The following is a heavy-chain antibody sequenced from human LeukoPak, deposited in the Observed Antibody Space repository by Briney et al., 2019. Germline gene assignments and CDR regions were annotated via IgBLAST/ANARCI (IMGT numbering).Heavy chain of an antibody. CDR2: IYYSGST. J-gene: IGHJ5*02. V-gene: IGHV4-59*01. CDR3: ARDRDFWSGQNNWFDP. D-gene: IGHD3-3*01. CDR1: GGSISSYY. Sequence: SETLSLTCTVSGGSISSYYWSWIRQPPGKGLEWIGYIYYSGSTNYNPSLKSRVTISVDTSKTQFSLKLSSVTAADTAVYYCARDRDFWSGQNNWFDPWGQGTLVTVSS.